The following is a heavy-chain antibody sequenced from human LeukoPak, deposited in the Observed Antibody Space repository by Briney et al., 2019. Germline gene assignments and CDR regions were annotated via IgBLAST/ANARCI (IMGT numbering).Heavy chain of an antibody. CDR1: GGSISSSSYY. Sequence: PSETLSLTCTVSGGSISSSSYYWGWIRQPPGKGLEWIGSIYYSGSTYYNPSLKSRVTISVDTSKNQFSLKLGSVTAADTAVYYCARDKIVVVPAALSWFDPWGQGTLVTVSS. D-gene: IGHD2-2*01. CDR3: ARDKIVVVPAALSWFDP. V-gene: IGHV4-39*07. CDR2: IYYSGST. J-gene: IGHJ5*02.